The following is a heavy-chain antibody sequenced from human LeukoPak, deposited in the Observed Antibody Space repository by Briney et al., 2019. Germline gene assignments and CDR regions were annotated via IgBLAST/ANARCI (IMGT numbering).Heavy chain of an antibody. CDR3: ARGLLGWFAA. Sequence: GGSLRLSCAASGFTFSNYAMSWVRQAPGKGLEWVSAISGSGGRTYYADSVKGRFTISRDNSRINLYLQMNRLRGDNTAVYYCARGLLGWFAAWGQGTLVTVSS. CDR1: GFTFSNYA. CDR2: ISGSGGRT. V-gene: IGHV3-23*01. J-gene: IGHJ5*02.